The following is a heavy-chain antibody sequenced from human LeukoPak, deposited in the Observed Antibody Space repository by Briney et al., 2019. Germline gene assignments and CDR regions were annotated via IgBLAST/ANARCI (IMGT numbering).Heavy chain of an antibody. Sequence: PGRSLRLSCAASGFTFSSYAMHWVRQAPGKGLEWVAVISYDGSNKYYADSVKGRFTISRDNSKNTLYLQMNSLRAEDTAVYYCASMTPLGYWGQGTLVTVSS. D-gene: IGHD3-16*01. J-gene: IGHJ4*02. V-gene: IGHV3-30-3*01. CDR2: ISYDGSNK. CDR1: GFTFSSYA. CDR3: ASMTPLGY.